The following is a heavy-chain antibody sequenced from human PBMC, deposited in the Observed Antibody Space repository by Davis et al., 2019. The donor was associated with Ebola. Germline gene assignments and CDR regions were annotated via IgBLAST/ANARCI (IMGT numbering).Heavy chain of an antibody. J-gene: IGHJ4*02. D-gene: IGHD5-18*01. V-gene: IGHV1-2*06. CDR3: ARDAKRGEYSFGYSYYFDY. CDR1: GYSFTDYY. CDR2: INPNTGDT. Sequence: AASVKVSCKASGYSFTDYYMHWVRQAPGRGLEWMGRINPNTGDTHYVQKFQGRVTMTGDTSISTAYMELSTLRSDDTAVYYCARDAKRGEYSFGYSYYFDYWGQGSLVTVSS.